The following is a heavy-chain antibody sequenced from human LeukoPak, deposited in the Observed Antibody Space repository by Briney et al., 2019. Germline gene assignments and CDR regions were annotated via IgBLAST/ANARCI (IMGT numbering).Heavy chain of an antibody. D-gene: IGHD1-1*01. CDR2: IIAIFGTA. CDR1: GGTFSSYA. Sequence: SVKVSCKASGGTFSSYAISWVRQAPGQGLEWMGGIIAIFGTANYAQKFQGRVTITADESTSTAYMELSSLRSEDTAVYYRARGCPRRTGTTDYYYYYMDVWGKGTTVTISS. J-gene: IGHJ6*03. CDR3: ARGCPRRTGTTDYYYYYMDV. V-gene: IGHV1-69*13.